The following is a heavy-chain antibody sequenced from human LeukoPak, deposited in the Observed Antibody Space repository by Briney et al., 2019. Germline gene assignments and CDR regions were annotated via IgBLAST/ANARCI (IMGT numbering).Heavy chain of an antibody. Sequence: SETLSLTCAVYGGSFSGYYWTWIRQPPGKGLEWIAEINHGGSTNYNPSLKSRVTISADKSKNQFSLKMTSVAAADTAVYYCARAWGIGAPGTVEYWGQGTLVTVSS. CDR3: ARAWGIGAPGTVEY. CDR2: INHGGST. V-gene: IGHV4-34*01. CDR1: GGSFSGYY. J-gene: IGHJ4*02. D-gene: IGHD6-13*01.